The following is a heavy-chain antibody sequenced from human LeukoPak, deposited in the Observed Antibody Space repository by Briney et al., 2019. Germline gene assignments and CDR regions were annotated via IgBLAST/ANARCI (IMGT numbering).Heavy chain of an antibody. CDR3: ARGVVVVPAAIRGDYYYYYMDV. D-gene: IGHD2-2*02. CDR2: IDYSGST. Sequence: SETLSLTCNVSGYSISSFYWSWIRQPPGEGLEWIGYIDYSGSTKYKPSLKSRVDISLDTSKNHFSLQLSSVTAADTAVCYCARGVVVVPAAIRGDYYYYYMDVWGKGTTATVSS. CDR1: GYSISSFY. V-gene: IGHV4-59*12. J-gene: IGHJ6*03.